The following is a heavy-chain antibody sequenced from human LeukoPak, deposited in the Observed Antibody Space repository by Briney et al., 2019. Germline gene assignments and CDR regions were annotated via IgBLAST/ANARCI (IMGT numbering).Heavy chain of an antibody. Sequence: ASVKVSCKASGYTFTGYYMHWVRQATGQGLEWMGWMNPNSGNTGYAQKFQGRVTMTRNTSISTAYMELSSLRSEDTAVYYCARGAFSYAVDRGSYSPGDTGYWGQGTLVTVSS. CDR3: ARGAFSYAVDRGSYSPGDTGY. J-gene: IGHJ4*02. V-gene: IGHV1-8*02. CDR1: GYTFTGYY. D-gene: IGHD1-26*01. CDR2: MNPNSGNT.